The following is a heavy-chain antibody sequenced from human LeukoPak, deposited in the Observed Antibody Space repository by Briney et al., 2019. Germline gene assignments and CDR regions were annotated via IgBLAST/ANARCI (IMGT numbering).Heavy chain of an antibody. CDR3: AKIGPGVLSYYFDY. Sequence: PGGSLRLSCAASGFTFSSYEMNWVRQAPGKGLEWVSYIISSGSTIYYADSVKGRFTISRDNAKNSLYLQMNSLRAEDTAVYYCAKIGPGVLSYYFDYWGQGTLVTVSS. D-gene: IGHD3-16*02. J-gene: IGHJ4*02. CDR2: IISSGSTI. V-gene: IGHV3-48*03. CDR1: GFTFSSYE.